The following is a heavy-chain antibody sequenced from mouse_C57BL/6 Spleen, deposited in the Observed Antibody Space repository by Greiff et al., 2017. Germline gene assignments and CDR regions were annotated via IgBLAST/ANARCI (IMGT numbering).Heavy chain of an antibody. D-gene: IGHD1-1*01. CDR2: INPGSGGT. CDR1: GYAFTNYL. Sequence: QVHVKQSGAELVRPGTSVKVSCKASGYAFTNYLIEWVKQRPGQGLEWIGVINPGSGGTNYNEKFKGKATLTADKSSSTAYMQLSSLTSEDSAVYCCARRSSLTTVVATRYFDVWGTGTTVTVSS. V-gene: IGHV1-54*01. CDR3: ARRSSLTTVVATRYFDV. J-gene: IGHJ1*03.